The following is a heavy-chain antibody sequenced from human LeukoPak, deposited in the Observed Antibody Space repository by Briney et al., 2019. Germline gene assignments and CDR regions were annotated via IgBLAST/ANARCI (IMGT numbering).Heavy chain of an antibody. V-gene: IGHV1-18*01. CDR2: INPNNGNT. D-gene: IGHD2-8*01. J-gene: IGHJ5*02. Sequence: ASVKVSRKAYDYTFASYGISWVRQAPGQGLEWMGWINPNNGNTRYAENLQGRVTMTTDISTSTAYMELRSLRSDDTAIYYCARDFTPPHCTTPNCPRGGWFDPWGQGTLVTVSS. CDR1: DYTFASYG. CDR3: ARDFTPPHCTTPNCPRGGWFDP.